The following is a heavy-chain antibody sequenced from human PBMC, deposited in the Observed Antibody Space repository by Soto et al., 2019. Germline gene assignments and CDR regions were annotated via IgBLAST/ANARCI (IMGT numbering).Heavy chain of an antibody. J-gene: IGHJ4*02. V-gene: IGHV3-64*02. CDR3: ARGGSPRFWPYFDY. CDR1: GFTFSSYA. D-gene: IGHD3-16*01. CDR2: ISSNGGST. Sequence: GGSLRLSCAASGFTFSSYAMHWVRQAPGKGLEYVSAISSNGGSTYYADSVKGRFTISRDNSKNTLYLQMGSLRAEDMAVYYCARGGSPRFWPYFDYWGQGTLVTVSS.